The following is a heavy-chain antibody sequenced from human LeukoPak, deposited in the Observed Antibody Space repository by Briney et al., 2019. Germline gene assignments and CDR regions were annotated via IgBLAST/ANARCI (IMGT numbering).Heavy chain of an antibody. J-gene: IGHJ4*02. V-gene: IGHV3-21*01. CDR3: ARDILHSNYIVDY. CDR2: ISSSSNYI. Sequence: PGGSLRLSCAASGFTFNTYNMNWIRQAPGKGLEWVSSISSSSNYIHYADSVKGRFTISRDNAKNSLYLQMNGLRAEDTAVYYCARDILHSNYIVDYWGQGTLATVSS. CDR1: GFTFNTYN. D-gene: IGHD4-11*01.